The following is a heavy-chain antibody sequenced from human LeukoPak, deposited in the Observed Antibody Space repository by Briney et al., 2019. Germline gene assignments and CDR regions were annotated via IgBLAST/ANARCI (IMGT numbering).Heavy chain of an antibody. CDR2: ISSSGSTI. J-gene: IGHJ5*02. D-gene: IGHD3-9*01. V-gene: IGHV3-48*03. CDR1: GFTFSSYE. CDR3: ARSVYDILTGYYPGWFDP. Sequence: GGSLRLSCAASGFTFSSYEMNWVRQAPGKGLEWVSYISSSGSTIYYADPVKGRFTISRDNAKNSLYLQMNSLRAEDTAVYHCARSVYDILTGYYPGWFDPWGQGTLVTVSS.